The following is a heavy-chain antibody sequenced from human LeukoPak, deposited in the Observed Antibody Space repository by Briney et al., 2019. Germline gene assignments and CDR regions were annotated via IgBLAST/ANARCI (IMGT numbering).Heavy chain of an antibody. CDR1: GGSFSCYY. CDR3: ARRKTSRPAFDI. J-gene: IGHJ3*02. Sequence: KASETLSLTCAVYGGSFSCYYWSWIRQPPGKGLEWIGEINHSGSTNYNPSLKSRVTISVDTSKNQFSLKLSSVTAADTAVYYCARRKTSRPAFDIWGQGTMVTVSS. CDR2: INHSGST. V-gene: IGHV4-34*01.